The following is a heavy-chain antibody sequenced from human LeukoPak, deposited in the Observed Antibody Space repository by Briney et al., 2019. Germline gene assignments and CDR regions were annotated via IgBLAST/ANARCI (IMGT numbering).Heavy chain of an antibody. V-gene: IGHV1-18*01. CDR2: ISGFNRKT. J-gene: IGHJ4*02. CDR1: GYTFTNYG. CDR3: ARDVAVSQFDS. Sequence: ASVKVSCKVSGYTFTNYGISWVRQAPGQGLEWMGWISGFNRKTEYSQKFQGRVTMTTDTSTSTAYMELWSLTSDDTAVYYCARDVAVSQFDSWGQGTLVTVSS.